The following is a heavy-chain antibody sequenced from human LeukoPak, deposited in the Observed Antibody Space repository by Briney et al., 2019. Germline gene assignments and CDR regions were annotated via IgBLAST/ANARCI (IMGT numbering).Heavy chain of an antibody. Sequence: ASVKVSCKASGYTFTSYDINWVRQATGQGLEWMGWINPNSGGTNYAQKFQGRVTMTRDTSISTAYMELSRLRSDDTAVYYCARVPPGGRVWFDPWGQGTLVTVSS. CDR2: INPNSGGT. V-gene: IGHV1-2*02. D-gene: IGHD2-15*01. CDR3: ARVPPGGRVWFDP. CDR1: GYTFTSYD. J-gene: IGHJ5*02.